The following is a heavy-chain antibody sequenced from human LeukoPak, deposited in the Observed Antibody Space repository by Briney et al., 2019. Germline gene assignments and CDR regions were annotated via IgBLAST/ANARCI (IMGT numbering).Heavy chain of an antibody. V-gene: IGHV3-15*01. Sequence: GGSLRLSCAASGFTFSNAWMSWVRQAPGKGLEWVGRIKSKTDGGTTDYAAPVKGRFTISRDDSKNTLYLQMNSLKTEDTAVYYCTTDHPPLFRTITMIVWDYWGQGTLVTVSS. D-gene: IGHD3-22*01. CDR1: GFTFSNAW. CDR3: TTDHPPLFRTITMIVWDY. CDR2: IKSKTDGGTT. J-gene: IGHJ4*02.